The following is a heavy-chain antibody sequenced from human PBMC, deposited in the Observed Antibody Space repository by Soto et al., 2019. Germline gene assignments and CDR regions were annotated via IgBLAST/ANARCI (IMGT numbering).Heavy chain of an antibody. CDR1: GGSVSSGSYY. D-gene: IGHD5-12*01. V-gene: IGHV4-61*01. J-gene: IGHJ2*01. Sequence: PSETLSLTCTVSGGSVSSGSYYWSWIRQPPGKGLEWIGYIYYSGGTNYNPSLKSRVTISVDTSKNQFSLKLSSVTAADTAVYYCARDDMATIVFDLWGRGTLVTVSS. CDR2: IYYSGGT. CDR3: ARDDMATIVFDL.